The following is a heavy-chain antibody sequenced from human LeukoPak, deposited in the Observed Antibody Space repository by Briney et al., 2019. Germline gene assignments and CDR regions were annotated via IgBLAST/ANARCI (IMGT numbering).Heavy chain of an antibody. CDR1: GFTFSSYA. J-gene: IGHJ5*02. CDR2: ISGSGDNT. Sequence: GGSLRLSCVASGFTFSSYAMGWVRQTPGEGLEWVSDISGSGDNTYYADSVKGRFTISRDNSKNTLYLQMNTLRAGDTALYYCAKGDQYIKDRFDPWGQGTLVTVSS. D-gene: IGHD2/OR15-2a*01. V-gene: IGHV3-23*01. CDR3: AKGDQYIKDRFDP.